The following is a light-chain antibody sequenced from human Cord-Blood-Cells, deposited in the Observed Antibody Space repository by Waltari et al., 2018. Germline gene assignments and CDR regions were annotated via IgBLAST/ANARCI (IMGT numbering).Light chain of an antibody. J-gene: IGLJ2*01. CDR1: SSDVGGYNY. CDR2: DVS. Sequence: QSALTQPASVSGSPGQSITISCTGTSSDVGGYNYVSWYQQHPGKAPKLMIYDVSKRPSGVSTLFSGSKSGNTASLTISGLQAEDEADYYCSSYTSSSTFVVFGGGTKLTVL. CDR3: SSYTSSSTFVV. V-gene: IGLV2-14*01.